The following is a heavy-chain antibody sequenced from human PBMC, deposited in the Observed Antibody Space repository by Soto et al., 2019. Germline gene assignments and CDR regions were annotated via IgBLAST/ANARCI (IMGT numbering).Heavy chain of an antibody. CDR2: INPNSGDT. J-gene: IGHJ4*02. CDR3: ARDLTGDPNY. CDR1: GYTFTGSS. V-gene: IGHV1-2*02. D-gene: IGHD7-27*01. Sequence: QVQLVQSGAEVKKPGASVNVSCEASGYTFTGSSIHWVRQPPGQGLEWMGYINPNSGDTIFAQKFQGRVTMTRDTSISTAYMELSRVASDDTAVYYCARDLTGDPNYWGQGTLVTVSS.